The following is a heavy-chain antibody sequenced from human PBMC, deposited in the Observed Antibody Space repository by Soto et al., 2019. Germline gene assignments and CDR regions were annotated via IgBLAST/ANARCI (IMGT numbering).Heavy chain of an antibody. J-gene: IGHJ4*02. Sequence: HVQLLQSGGELKKPGASVKVSCNTSGFTFNTYFISWVRQAPGQGLELMGWISPYNGNTKYGEKFQGRVTMTTDTITRTAYMELRNLRIDDTAVYYCARDTSNSFDYWGQGTLVTVSS. D-gene: IGHD2-2*01. V-gene: IGHV1-18*01. CDR1: GFTFNTYF. CDR2: ISPYNGNT. CDR3: ARDTSNSFDY.